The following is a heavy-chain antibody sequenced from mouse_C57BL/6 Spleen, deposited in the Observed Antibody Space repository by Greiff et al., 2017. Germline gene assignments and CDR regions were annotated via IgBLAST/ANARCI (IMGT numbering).Heavy chain of an antibody. D-gene: IGHD4-1*02. CDR3: ARSTGTSYFDY. V-gene: IGHV1-81*01. CDR2: IYPRSGNT. J-gene: IGHJ2*01. CDR1: GYTFTSYG. Sequence: QVQLQQSGAELARPGASVKLSCKASGYTFTSYGISWVKQRTGQGLEWIGEIYPRSGNTYYNEKFKGKATLTADKSSSTAYMVLRSLTSADSAVYFCARSTGTSYFDYWGQGTTLTVSS.